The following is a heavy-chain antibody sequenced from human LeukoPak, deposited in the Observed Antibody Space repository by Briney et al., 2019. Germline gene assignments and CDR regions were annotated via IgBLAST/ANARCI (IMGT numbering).Heavy chain of an antibody. J-gene: IGHJ4*02. CDR3: AREDYGDSVFYY. D-gene: IGHD4-17*01. V-gene: IGHV3-21*01. CDR1: GFTLSSYT. Sequence: GGSLRLSCAASGFTLSSYTMNWVLQAPGKGLEWVSSISSSGSYIYYADSVKGRFTISRDNAKNSLYLQMNSLRAEDTAVYYCAREDYGDSVFYYWGQGTLVTVSS. CDR2: ISSSGSYI.